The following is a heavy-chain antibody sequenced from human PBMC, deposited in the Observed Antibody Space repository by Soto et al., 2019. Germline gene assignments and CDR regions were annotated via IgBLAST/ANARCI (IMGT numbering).Heavy chain of an antibody. V-gene: IGHV1-46*01. Sequence: ASVKVSCKASGYTFTSYYMHWVRQAPGQGLEWMGITNPSGGSTSYAQKFQGRVTMTRDTSTSTVYMELSSLRSEDTAVYYCATDGNYDILTGRDYYYYMDVWGKGTTVTVSS. CDR3: ATDGNYDILTGRDYYYYMDV. CDR1: GYTFTSYY. CDR2: TNPSGGST. D-gene: IGHD3-9*01. J-gene: IGHJ6*03.